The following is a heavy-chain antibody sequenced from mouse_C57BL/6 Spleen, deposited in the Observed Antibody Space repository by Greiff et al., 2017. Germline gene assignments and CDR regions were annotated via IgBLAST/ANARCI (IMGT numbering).Heavy chain of an antibody. CDR3: AREKTAQASYYFDY. J-gene: IGHJ2*01. CDR2: IYPGDGDT. CDR1: GYAFSSSW. V-gene: IGHV1-82*01. Sequence: QVQLQQSGPELVKPGASVKISCKASGYAFSSSWMNWVKQRPGQGLEWIGRIYPGDGDTNYNGKFKGKATLTADKSSSTAYMQLSSLTSDDSAVYFCAREKTAQASYYFDYWGQGTTLTVSA. D-gene: IGHD3-2*02.